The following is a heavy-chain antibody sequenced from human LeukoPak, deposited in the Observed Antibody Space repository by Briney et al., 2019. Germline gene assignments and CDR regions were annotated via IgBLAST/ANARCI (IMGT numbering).Heavy chain of an antibody. V-gene: IGHV3-15*01. CDR1: GFTFSNAW. CDR3: TQDPLGGGYYNEKGY. Sequence: GGSLRLSCAASGFTFSNAWMSWVRQAPGKGLEWVGRIKSKTDGGTTDYAAPVKGRFTISRDDSKNTLYLQMNSLKTEDTAVYSCTQDPLGGGYYNEKGYGGQEPLVT. D-gene: IGHD3-22*01. J-gene: IGHJ4*02. CDR2: IKSKTDGGTT.